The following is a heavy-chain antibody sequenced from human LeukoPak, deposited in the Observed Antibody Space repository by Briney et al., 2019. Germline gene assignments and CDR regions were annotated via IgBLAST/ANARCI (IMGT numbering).Heavy chain of an antibody. CDR3: TTDRFLYSSGFRDWFDP. J-gene: IGHJ5*02. CDR2: IKSKTDGGTT. CDR1: GFTFSNAW. V-gene: IGHV3-15*01. Sequence: PGGSLRLSCAASGFTFSNAWMSWVRQAPGKGLEWVGRIKSKTDGGTTDYAAPVKGRFTISRDDSKNTLYLQMNSLKTEDTAVYYCTTDRFLYSSGFRDWFDPWGQGTLVTVPS. D-gene: IGHD6-19*01.